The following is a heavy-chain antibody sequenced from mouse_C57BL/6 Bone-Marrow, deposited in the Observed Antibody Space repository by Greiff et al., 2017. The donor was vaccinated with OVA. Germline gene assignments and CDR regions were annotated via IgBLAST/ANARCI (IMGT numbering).Heavy chain of an antibody. Sequence: EVQVVESGGGLVKPGGSLKLSCAASGFTFSSYAMSWVRQTPEKRLEWVATISDGGSYTYYPDNVKGRFTISRDNAKNNLYLQMSHLKSEDTAMYYCARLYGRGYFDVWGTGTTVTVSS. J-gene: IGHJ1*03. CDR1: GFTFSSYA. CDR3: ARLYGRGYFDV. V-gene: IGHV5-4*01. D-gene: IGHD1-1*01. CDR2: ISDGGSYT.